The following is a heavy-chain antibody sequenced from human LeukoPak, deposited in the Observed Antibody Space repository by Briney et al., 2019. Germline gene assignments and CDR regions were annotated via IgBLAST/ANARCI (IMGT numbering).Heavy chain of an antibody. D-gene: IGHD6-19*01. J-gene: IGHJ4*02. Sequence: GGSLRLSCAASGFTFSSYEMNWLRQAPGKGPEWVSYISNSGDSIYYADSVKGRFTISRDNAKNLLYLQMNSVRADDTAVYYCARDPSLALAGTPFDYCGQGTRVTVSS. CDR3: ARDPSLALAGTPFDY. CDR1: GFTFSSYE. V-gene: IGHV3-48*03. CDR2: ISNSGDSI.